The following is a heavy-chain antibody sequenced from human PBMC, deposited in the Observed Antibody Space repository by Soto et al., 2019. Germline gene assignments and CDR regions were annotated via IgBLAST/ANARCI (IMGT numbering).Heavy chain of an antibody. CDR1: GGSISSYY. CDR2: VSYSGIT. V-gene: IGHV4-59*01. J-gene: IGHJ4*02. Sequence: QVQLQESGPGLVKPSETLSLTCTVSGGSISSYYWSWIRQPPGKRLDWIGYVSYSGITNSNPSLKSRVTISVDTSKSQFSLYLTSVTAADTATYYCARVSKGGKTYGYVDYWGQGTLVTVSS. CDR3: ARVSKGGKTYGYVDY. D-gene: IGHD5-18*01.